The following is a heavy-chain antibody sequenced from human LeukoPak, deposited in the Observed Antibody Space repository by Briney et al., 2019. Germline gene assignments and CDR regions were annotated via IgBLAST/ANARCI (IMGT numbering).Heavy chain of an antibody. J-gene: IGHJ4*02. V-gene: IGHV4-34*01. D-gene: IGHD6-19*01. Sequence: SETLSLTCAVYGGSFSGYYWSWIRQPPGKGLEWIGEINHSGSTNYNPSLKSRVTISVDTSKNQFSLKLSSVTAADTAVYYCARDQQWLVKGGFDYWGQGTLVTVSS. CDR1: GGSFSGYY. CDR3: ARDQQWLVKGGFDY. CDR2: INHSGST.